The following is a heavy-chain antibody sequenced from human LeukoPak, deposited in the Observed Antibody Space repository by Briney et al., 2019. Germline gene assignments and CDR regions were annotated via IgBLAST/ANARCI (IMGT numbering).Heavy chain of an antibody. J-gene: IGHJ3*02. CDR1: GYTFTGYY. D-gene: IGHD3-22*01. Sequence: ASVKVSCKASGYTFTGYYMHWVRQAPGQGLEWMGWINPNSGGTNYAQKFQGRVTMTRDTSISTAYMELSRLRSDDTAVYYCARSYYYDSSYWGYDAFDIWGQGTMVTVPS. CDR2: INPNSGGT. CDR3: ARSYYYDSSYWGYDAFDI. V-gene: IGHV1-2*02.